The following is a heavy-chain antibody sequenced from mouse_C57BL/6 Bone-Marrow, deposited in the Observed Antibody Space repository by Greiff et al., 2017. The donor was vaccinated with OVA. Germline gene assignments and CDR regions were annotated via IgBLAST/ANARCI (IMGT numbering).Heavy chain of an antibody. D-gene: IGHD4-1*01. CDR3: ARDRNWDGSFYLDY. CDR1: GFTFSSYA. J-gene: IGHJ2*01. CDR2: ISSGGDYI. Sequence: EVKLVESGEGLVKPGGSLKLSCAASGFTFSSYAMSWVRQTPEKRLEWVAYISSGGDYIYYADTVKGRFTISRDNARNTLYLQMSSLTSEDTAMYYCARDRNWDGSFYLDYWGQGTTLTVSS. V-gene: IGHV5S21*01.